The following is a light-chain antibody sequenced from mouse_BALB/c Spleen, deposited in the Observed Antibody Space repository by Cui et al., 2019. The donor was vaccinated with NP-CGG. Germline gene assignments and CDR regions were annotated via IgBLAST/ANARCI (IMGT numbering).Light chain of an antibody. J-gene: IGLJ1*01. CDR2: GTN. V-gene: IGLV1*01. CDR1: TGAVTTSNY. Sequence: QAVVTQESALTKSPGETVTLTCLSSTGAVTTSNYANWVQERPDHLFTGLIGGTNNRAPGVPSRFSGSLIGDKAALTITGAQTEDEAIYFCALWYSNHWVFGGGTKLTVL. CDR3: ALWYSNHWV.